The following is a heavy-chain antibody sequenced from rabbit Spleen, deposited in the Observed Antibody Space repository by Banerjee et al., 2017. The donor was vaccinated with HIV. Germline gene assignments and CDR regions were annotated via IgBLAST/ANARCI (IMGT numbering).Heavy chain of an antibody. CDR2: IFTGNGDT. CDR3: GRGGDWGSRFDL. Sequence: QEQLVESGGGLVQPEGSLTLTCTASGFSLNSDYDMCWVRQAPGKGLEWIGYIFTGNGDTGYANWVNGRFTISRVSSTTMTLQMTSLTGADTATYFCGRGGDWGSRFDLWGQGTLVTVS. CDR1: GFSLNSDYD. D-gene: IGHD2-1*01. J-gene: IGHJ3*01. V-gene: IGHV1S45*01.